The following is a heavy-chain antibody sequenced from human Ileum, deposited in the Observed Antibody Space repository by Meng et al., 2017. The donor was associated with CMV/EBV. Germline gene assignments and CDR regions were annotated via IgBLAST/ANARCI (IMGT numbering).Heavy chain of an antibody. CDR3: AKAKGQWLAYFDY. CDR1: GFTFSSYG. V-gene: IGHV3-30*02. Sequence: GGSLRLSCAASGFTFSSYGMHWVRQAPGKGLEWVAFIRYDGSNKYYADSVKGRFTISRDNSKNKLYLQMNSLRAEDTAVYYCAKAKGQWLAYFDYWGQGTLVTVSS. D-gene: IGHD6-19*01. CDR2: IRYDGSNK. J-gene: IGHJ4*02.